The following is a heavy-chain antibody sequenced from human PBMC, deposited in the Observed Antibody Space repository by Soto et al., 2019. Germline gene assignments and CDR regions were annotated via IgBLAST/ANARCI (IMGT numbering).Heavy chain of an antibody. Sequence: PGEPLKISYTGSGYAFTSYWIAWVRQMPGKGLEWMGIIYPGDSDTRYSPSFQGQVTISADKSITTAYLQWSSLKASDTAMYYCARGYCTTTICDPWFDPWGQGTLVTVSS. CDR1: GYAFTSYW. V-gene: IGHV5-51*01. CDR3: ARGYCTTTICDPWFDP. CDR2: IYPGDSDT. J-gene: IGHJ5*02. D-gene: IGHD2-2*01.